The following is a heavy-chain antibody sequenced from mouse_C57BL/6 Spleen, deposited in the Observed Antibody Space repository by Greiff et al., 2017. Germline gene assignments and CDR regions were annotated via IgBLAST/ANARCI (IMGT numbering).Heavy chain of an antibody. D-gene: IGHD2-2*01. V-gene: IGHV14-1*01. CDR2: IDPEDGDT. CDR1: GFNIKDYY. CDR3: TTGGYSISCMDY. Sequence: EVQLQQSGAELVRPGAPVKLSCTASGFNIKDYYMHWVKQRPEQGLEWIGRIDPEDGDTEYAPKFQGKATMTADTSSNTAYLQLSSLTSEDTAVYYCTTGGYSISCMDYWGQGTSVTVSS. J-gene: IGHJ4*01.